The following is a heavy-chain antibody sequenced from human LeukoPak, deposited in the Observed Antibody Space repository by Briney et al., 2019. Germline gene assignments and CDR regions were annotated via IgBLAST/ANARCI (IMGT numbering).Heavy chain of an antibody. Sequence: TSETLSLTCTVSGGSISSYYWGWIRQPPGKGLEWIGSLYYSGSTSYNPSLRSRVTISVDTSKNQFSLKLSSVTAADTAVYYCVRHVGYCSSTTCIQPLDYWGQGTLVTVSS. CDR3: VRHVGYCSSTTCIQPLDY. D-gene: IGHD2-2*01. V-gene: IGHV4-39*01. CDR2: LYYSGST. CDR1: GGSISSYY. J-gene: IGHJ4*02.